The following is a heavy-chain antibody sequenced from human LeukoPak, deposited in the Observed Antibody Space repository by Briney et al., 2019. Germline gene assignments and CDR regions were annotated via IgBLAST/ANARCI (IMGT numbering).Heavy chain of an antibody. CDR3: ARGSADPYWFDP. CDR2: IYYSGST. Sequence: PSETLSLTCTVSGGSISSGDYYWGWIRQPPGKGLEWIGYIYYSGSTYYNPSLKSRVTISVDTSKNQFSLKLSSVTAADTAVYYCARGSADPYWFDPWGQGTLVTVSS. J-gene: IGHJ5*02. CDR1: GGSISSGDYY. D-gene: IGHD6-13*01. V-gene: IGHV4-30-4*01.